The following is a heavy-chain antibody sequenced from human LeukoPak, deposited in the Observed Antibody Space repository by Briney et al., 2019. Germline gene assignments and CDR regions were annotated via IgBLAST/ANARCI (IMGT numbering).Heavy chain of an antibody. CDR1: GFTFSSYW. D-gene: IGHD6-6*01. CDR3: ARDVPGQLGGLDH. Sequence: GGSLRLSCAASGFTFSSYWMHWVRQAPGKGLAWVSRITSDGSITTYADSVKGRFTITRDNARNTVYLQMNNLRAEDTAVYYCARDVPGQLGGLDHWGQGTLVTVSS. J-gene: IGHJ4*02. V-gene: IGHV3-74*01. CDR2: ITSDGSIT.